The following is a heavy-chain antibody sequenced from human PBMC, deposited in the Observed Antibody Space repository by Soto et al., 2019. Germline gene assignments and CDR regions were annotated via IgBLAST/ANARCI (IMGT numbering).Heavy chain of an antibody. Sequence: PSETLSLTCAVSSVSISSSNWWSWIRQPPGKGLEWSGEINHSGSTNYNPSLKSRVTISVDTSKNQFSLKLSSVTAADTAVYYCARGWYNWKLRRGDYYYYYMDVWGKGTTVTVSS. D-gene: IGHD1-1*01. CDR3: ARGWYNWKLRRGDYYYYYMDV. CDR2: INHSGST. J-gene: IGHJ6*03. V-gene: IGHV4-4*02. CDR1: SVSISSSNW.